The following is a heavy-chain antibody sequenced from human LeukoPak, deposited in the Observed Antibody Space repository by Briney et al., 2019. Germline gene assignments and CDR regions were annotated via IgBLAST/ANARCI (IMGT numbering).Heavy chain of an antibody. CDR2: IIPIFGTA. CDR1: GGAFSSYA. D-gene: IGHD2-2*01. Sequence: GASVKVSCKASGGAFSSYAISWVRQAPGQGLEWMGGIIPIFGTANYAQKFQGRVTITADKSTSTAYMELSSLRSEDTAVYYCARDSGYCSSTSCPIPRYYGMDVWGQGTTVTVSS. V-gene: IGHV1-69*06. J-gene: IGHJ6*02. CDR3: ARDSGYCSSTSCPIPRYYGMDV.